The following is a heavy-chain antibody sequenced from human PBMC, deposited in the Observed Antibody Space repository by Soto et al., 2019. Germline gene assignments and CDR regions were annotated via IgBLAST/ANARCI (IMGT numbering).Heavy chain of an antibody. CDR3: SEDILPGGAVV. Sequence: GGSLRLSCVASAFSSHHHAIHWVRQGPGKGLVWVSGIHWNNGATGYADSVKGRFTIFKDNVKNSVYLQMNSLRTDDTAFYYCSEDILPGGAVVWGQGTTVTVSS. CDR2: IHWNNGAT. J-gene: IGHJ6*02. V-gene: IGHV3-9*02. CDR1: AFSSHHHA. D-gene: IGHD3-16*01.